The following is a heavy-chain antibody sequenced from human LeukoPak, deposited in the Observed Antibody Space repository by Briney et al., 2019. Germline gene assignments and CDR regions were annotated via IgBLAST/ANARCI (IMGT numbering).Heavy chain of an antibody. Sequence: PGGSLRLSCAASGFTFSSCAMNWVRQAPGKGLEWVSYISSSGSTIYYADSVKGRFTISRDNAKNSLYLQMNSLRAEDTAVYYCARDPPAYRLGLRTNHFDYWGQGTLVTVSS. CDR2: ISSSGSTI. J-gene: IGHJ4*02. CDR3: ARDPPAYRLGLRTNHFDY. CDR1: GFTFSSCA. V-gene: IGHV3-48*03. D-gene: IGHD5-12*01.